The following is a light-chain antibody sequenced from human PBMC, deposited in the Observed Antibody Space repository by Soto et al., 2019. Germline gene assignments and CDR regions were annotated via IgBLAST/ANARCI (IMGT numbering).Light chain of an antibody. CDR2: GAS. CDR1: QSVSSSY. Sequence: EIVLTQSPGTLSLSPGERATLSCRASQSVSSSYLAWYQQQPGQAPMLLISGASSRATGIPDRFSGSGSGTDFTLTISRLEPEDFAVYYCQQYSDSIPHTFGQGTKLEIK. V-gene: IGKV3-20*01. J-gene: IGKJ2*01. CDR3: QQYSDSIPHT.